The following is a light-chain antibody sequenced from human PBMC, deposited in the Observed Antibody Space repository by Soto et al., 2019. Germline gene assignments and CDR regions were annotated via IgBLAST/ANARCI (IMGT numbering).Light chain of an antibody. CDR2: DAS. V-gene: IGKV3-11*01. J-gene: IGKJ4*01. CDR3: QQRSNWLA. CDR1: QSVSSY. Sequence: ILLTQSPATLSLSPGERATLSCRASQSVSSYLAWYQQKPGQAPRLLIYDASNRATGIPARCSGSGSGTDFTLTISSLEPEDFAVYYCQQRSNWLAFGGGTKVDIK.